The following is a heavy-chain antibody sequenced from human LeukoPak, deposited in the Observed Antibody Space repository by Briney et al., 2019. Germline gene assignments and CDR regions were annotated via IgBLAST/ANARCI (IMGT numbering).Heavy chain of an antibody. Sequence: SETLSLTCTVSGGSVSSGSYYWSWIWQPPGKGLEWIGCVDYSGSTNYNPSLKSRVTISVDKSKNQFSLKLSSVIAADTAVYYCARGLEMATIYFFDYWGQGTLVTVSS. CDR1: GGSVSSGSYY. J-gene: IGHJ4*02. D-gene: IGHD5-24*01. CDR2: VDYSGST. CDR3: ARGLEMATIYFFDY. V-gene: IGHV4-61*01.